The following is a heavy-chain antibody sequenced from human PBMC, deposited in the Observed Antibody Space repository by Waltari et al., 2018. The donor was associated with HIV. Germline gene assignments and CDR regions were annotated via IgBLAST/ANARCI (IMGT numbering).Heavy chain of an antibody. CDR1: GYSFIDFA. D-gene: IGHD3-3*01. CDR2: MNPDNGDA. CDR3: TKGRRGALFGDE. V-gene: IGHV1-8*02. J-gene: IGHJ4*02. Sequence: QVQLVQSGAEIKKPRASVRVSCKASGYSFIDFAINWVRRAPGRGLEWVGWMNPDNGDAGYGHKFRGRFTLTRDTSTDTAYMEVDNLKSEDTAIYFCTKGRRGALFGDEWGQGTLVTVSS.